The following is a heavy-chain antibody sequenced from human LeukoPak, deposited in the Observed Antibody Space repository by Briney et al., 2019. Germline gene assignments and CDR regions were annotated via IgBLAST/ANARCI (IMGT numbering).Heavy chain of an antibody. V-gene: IGHV3-7*01. D-gene: IGHD6-6*01. Sequence: GGSLRLSCAASGFTFNTDWMTWVRQAPGKGLEWVASINQGGSGKYYPDSVKGRFTISRDNAKNSLYLQMNSLRAEDTAVYYCARRRQCDSSLFWNFDLWGRGTLVTVSS. CDR3: ARRRQCDSSLFWNFDL. CDR1: GFTFNTDW. CDR2: INQGGSGK. J-gene: IGHJ2*01.